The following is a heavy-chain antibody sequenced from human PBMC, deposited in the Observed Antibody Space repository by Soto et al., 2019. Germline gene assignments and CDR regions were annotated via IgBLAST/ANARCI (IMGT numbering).Heavy chain of an antibody. V-gene: IGHV3-21*01. J-gene: IGHJ4*02. CDR3: ARDRERIGTGILEY. CDR2: ISSSSSYI. D-gene: IGHD2-8*02. CDR1: GFTFSSYS. Sequence: PGGSLRLSCAASGFTFSSYSMNWVRQAPGKGLEWVSSISSSSSYIYYADSVKGRFTISRDNAKNSLYLQMNSLRAEDTAVYYCARDRERIGTGILEYWGQGTLVTVSS.